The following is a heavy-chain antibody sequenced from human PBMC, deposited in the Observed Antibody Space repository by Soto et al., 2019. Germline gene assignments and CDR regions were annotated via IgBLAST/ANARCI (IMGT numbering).Heavy chain of an antibody. CDR3: TRLGIAAAGTDY. CDR1: GFTFSGSA. D-gene: IGHD6-13*01. J-gene: IGHJ4*02. V-gene: IGHV3-73*01. CDR2: IRSKAKSYAT. Sequence: GGSLRLSCAASGFTFSGSAMHWVRQASGKGLEWVGRIRSKAKSYATVYAASVKGRFTISRDDSKNTAYLQMNSLKTEDTAVYYCTRLGIAAAGTDYWGRGTLVTVSS.